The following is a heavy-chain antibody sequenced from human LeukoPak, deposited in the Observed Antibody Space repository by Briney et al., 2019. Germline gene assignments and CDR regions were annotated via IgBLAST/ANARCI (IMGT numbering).Heavy chain of an antibody. J-gene: IGHJ4*02. CDR2: IKQDGSEK. Sequence: GGSLRLSCAASGFTFSSYWMSWVRQAPGKGLEWVANIKQDGSEKYYVDSVKGRFTISRDNAKNSLYLQMNSLRAEDTAVYYCARDQSNSDVTVVRGDPHLYYFDYWGQGTLVTVSS. V-gene: IGHV3-7*01. CDR3: ARDQSNSDVTVVRGDPHLYYFDY. CDR1: GFTFSSYW. D-gene: IGHD3-10*01.